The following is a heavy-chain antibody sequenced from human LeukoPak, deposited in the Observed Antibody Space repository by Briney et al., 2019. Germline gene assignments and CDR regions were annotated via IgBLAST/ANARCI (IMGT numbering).Heavy chain of an antibody. CDR1: GFTFGDYA. CDR2: IRSKIYGGTP. Sequence: GGSLRLSCTASGFTFGDYAMTWVRQAPRKGLEWVGFIRSKIYGGTPEYAASVKGRFTISRDDSKGIAYLQMNSLKTEDTAVYYCTRDQTPYYWGQGTLVTVSS. J-gene: IGHJ4*02. V-gene: IGHV3-49*04. CDR3: TRDQTPYY.